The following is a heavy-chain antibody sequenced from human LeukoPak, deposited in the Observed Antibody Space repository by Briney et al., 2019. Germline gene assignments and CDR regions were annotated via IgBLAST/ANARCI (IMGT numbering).Heavy chain of an antibody. V-gene: IGHV4-59*01. J-gene: IGHJ4*02. Sequence: SETLSLTCTVSGGSISSYYWSWIRQPPGKGLEWIGYIYYSGSTNYNPSLKSRLTISVDTSKNQFSLKLSSVTAADTAVYYCARGRGDSPYWGQGTLVTVSS. D-gene: IGHD3-22*01. CDR1: GGSISSYY. CDR2: IYYSGST. CDR3: ARGRGDSPY.